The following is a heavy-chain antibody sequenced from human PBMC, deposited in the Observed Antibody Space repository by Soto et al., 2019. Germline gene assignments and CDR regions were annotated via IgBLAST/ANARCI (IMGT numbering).Heavy chain of an antibody. J-gene: IGHJ6*02. D-gene: IGHD1-7*01. CDR2: IKSKTDGGTT. Sequence: RGSLRLSCAASGFTFSNAWMNWVRQAPGKGLEWVGRIKSKTDGGTTDYAAPVKGRFTISRDDSKNTLYLQMNSLKTEDTAVYYCTRDAPRITVTILLIPHNGMDVWGQGTTVTVSS. CDR3: TRDAPRITVTILLIPHNGMDV. V-gene: IGHV3-15*07. CDR1: GFTFSNAW.